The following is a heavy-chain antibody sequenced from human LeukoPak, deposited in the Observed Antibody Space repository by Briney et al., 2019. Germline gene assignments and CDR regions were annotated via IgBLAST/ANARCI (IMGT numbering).Heavy chain of an antibody. Sequence: AGGSLRLSCAASGFTFSSYAMSWVRQAPGKGLEWVSAISGSGGSTYYADSVKSRFTISRDNSKNTLYLQMNSLRAEDTAVYYCAKDRIVATTRYYFDYWGQGTLVTVSS. D-gene: IGHD5-12*01. J-gene: IGHJ4*02. V-gene: IGHV3-23*01. CDR1: GFTFSSYA. CDR2: ISGSGGST. CDR3: AKDRIVATTRYYFDY.